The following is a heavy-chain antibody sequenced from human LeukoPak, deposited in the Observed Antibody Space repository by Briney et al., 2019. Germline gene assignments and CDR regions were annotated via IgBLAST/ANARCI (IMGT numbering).Heavy chain of an antibody. D-gene: IGHD6-6*01. CDR3: ARDQLVNYGPTYYYYYMDV. CDR2: IIPIFGTA. V-gene: IGHV1-69*13. J-gene: IGHJ6*03. CDR1: GGTFSSYA. Sequence: AASVKVSCKASGGTFSSYAISWVRQAPGQGLEWMGGIIPIFGTANYAQKFQGRVTITADESTSTAYMELSSLRSEDTAVYYCARDQLVNYGPTYYYYYMDVWGKGTTVTISS.